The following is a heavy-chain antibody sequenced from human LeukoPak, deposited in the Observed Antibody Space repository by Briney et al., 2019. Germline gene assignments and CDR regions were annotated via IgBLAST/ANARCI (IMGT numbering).Heavy chain of an antibody. CDR3: ARSGTYCGGDCYHYYYYGMDV. D-gene: IGHD2-21*02. CDR1: GGTFSSYA. CDR2: IIPTLGIA. V-gene: IGHV1-69*04. Sequence: SVKVSCKASGGTFSSYAISWVRQAPGQGLEWMGRIIPTLGIANYAQKFQGRVTITADKSTSTAYMELSSLRSEDTAVYYCARSGTYCGGDCYHYYYYGMDVWGQGTTVTVSS. J-gene: IGHJ6*02.